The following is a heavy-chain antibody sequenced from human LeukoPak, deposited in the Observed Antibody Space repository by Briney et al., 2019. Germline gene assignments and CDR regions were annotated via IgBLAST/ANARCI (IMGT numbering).Heavy chain of an antibody. D-gene: IGHD3-22*01. J-gene: IGHJ5*02. CDR1: GGTFSSYA. Sequence: SVKVSCKASGGTFSSYAISWVRQAPGQGLEWMGRIIPILGIANYAQKFQSRVTITADKSTSTAYMELSSLRSEDTAVYYCASWYYYDSSGYYPGPWFDPWGQGTLVTVSS. V-gene: IGHV1-69*04. CDR2: IIPILGIA. CDR3: ASWYYYDSSGYYPGPWFDP.